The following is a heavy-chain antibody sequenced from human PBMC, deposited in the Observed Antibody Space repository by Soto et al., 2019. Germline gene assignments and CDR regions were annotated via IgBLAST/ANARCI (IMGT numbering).Heavy chain of an antibody. Sequence: GGSLRLSCAASGLTFSSYAMNWVRQSPGKGLEWVSYISSSGSTIYYADSVKGRFTISRDNAKNSLYLQMNSLRAEDAAVYYCARDLGHRVLLWFGESPGAFDPWGQGTLVTVSS. V-gene: IGHV3-48*04. CDR1: GLTFSSYA. J-gene: IGHJ5*02. CDR2: ISSSGSTI. CDR3: ARDLGHRVLLWFGESPGAFDP. D-gene: IGHD3-10*01.